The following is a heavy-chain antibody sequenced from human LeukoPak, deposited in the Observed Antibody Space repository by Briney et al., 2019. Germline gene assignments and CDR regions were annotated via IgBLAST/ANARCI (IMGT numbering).Heavy chain of an antibody. CDR3: AKTGNPATGDY. J-gene: IGHJ4*02. CDR1: GFTVSSNY. CDR2: IYSGGST. Sequence: PGRSLRLSCAASGFTVSSNYMSWVRQAPGKGLEWVSVIYSGGSTYYADSVKGRFTISRDNSKNTLYLQMNSLRAEDTAVYYCAKTGNPATGDYWGQGTLVTVSS. D-gene: IGHD1-1*01. V-gene: IGHV3-53*01.